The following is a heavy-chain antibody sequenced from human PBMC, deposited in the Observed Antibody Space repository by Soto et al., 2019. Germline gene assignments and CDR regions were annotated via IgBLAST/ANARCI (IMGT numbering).Heavy chain of an antibody. CDR3: AKDLPAYFDWSYFDY. J-gene: IGHJ4*02. CDR1: GFTFSSYA. Sequence: GGSLRLSCAASGFTFSSYAMSWVRQAPWKGLEWVSAISGSGGSTYYADSVKGRFTISRDNSKNTLYLQMNSLRAEDTAVYYCAKDLPAYFDWSYFDYWGQGTLVTVSS. V-gene: IGHV3-23*01. D-gene: IGHD3-9*01. CDR2: ISGSGGST.